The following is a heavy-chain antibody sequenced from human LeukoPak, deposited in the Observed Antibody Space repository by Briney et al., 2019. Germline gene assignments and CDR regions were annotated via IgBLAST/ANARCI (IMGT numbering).Heavy chain of an antibody. D-gene: IGHD6-19*01. J-gene: IGHJ3*02. Sequence: PSETLSLTCTVSGGSISSYYWSWIRQPPGKGLEWIGYIYYSGSTNYNPSLMSRVTISVDTSKNQFSLQLSSVTAADTAVYYCAARLAVAGPSDAFDIWGQGTMVTVSS. CDR1: GGSISSYY. CDR2: IYYSGST. CDR3: AARLAVAGPSDAFDI. V-gene: IGHV4-59*01.